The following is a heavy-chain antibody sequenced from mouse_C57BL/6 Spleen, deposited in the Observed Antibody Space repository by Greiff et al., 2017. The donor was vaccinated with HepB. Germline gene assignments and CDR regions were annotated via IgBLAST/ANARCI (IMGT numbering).Heavy chain of an antibody. Sequence: EVQVVESGGGLVKPGGSLKLSCAASGFTFSSYAMSWVRQTPEKRLEWVATISDGGSYTYYPDNVKGRFTISRDNAKNNLYLQMSHLKSEDTAMYYCARDWTTVVAHWYFDVWGTGTTVTVSS. CDR1: GFTFSSYA. D-gene: IGHD1-1*01. CDR2: ISDGGSYT. J-gene: IGHJ1*03. V-gene: IGHV5-4*01. CDR3: ARDWTTVVAHWYFDV.